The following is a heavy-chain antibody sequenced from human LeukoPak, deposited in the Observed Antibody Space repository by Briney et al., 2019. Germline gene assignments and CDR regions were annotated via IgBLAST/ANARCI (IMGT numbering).Heavy chain of an antibody. D-gene: IGHD3-10*01. CDR1: GYNFASHT. V-gene: IGHV1-3*01. Sequence: GASVKVSCKASGYNFASHTIHWVRQAPGQSLEWMGWINAGNGNTKYSQKFQGRVTTSRDTSASTAYMELSSLRSEDTAVFYCARDRRYYVSWGKDGFDIWGQGTMVTVSS. J-gene: IGHJ3*02. CDR3: ARDRRYYVSWGKDGFDI. CDR2: INAGNGNT.